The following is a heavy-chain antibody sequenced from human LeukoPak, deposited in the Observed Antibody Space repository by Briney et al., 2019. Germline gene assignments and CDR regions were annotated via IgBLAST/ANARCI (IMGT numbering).Heavy chain of an antibody. J-gene: IGHJ5*01. V-gene: IGHV3-74*03. Sequence: GGSLRLSCAASGFTFNSYWMHWVRQGPGKGLVWVSRINGDGTTTTYADFVKGRFTISRDNAKNTLYLQMNSLRAEDTAVYYCARAGQGFDSWGQGTLVTVSS. CDR2: INGDGTTT. CDR1: GFTFNSYW. CDR3: ARAGQGFDS.